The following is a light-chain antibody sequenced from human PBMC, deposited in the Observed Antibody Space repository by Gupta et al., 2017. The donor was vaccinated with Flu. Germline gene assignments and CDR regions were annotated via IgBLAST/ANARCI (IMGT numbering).Light chain of an antibody. CDR3: QHYKNDPYT. Sequence: DNQMTQSPSSLSASIGDRVTITCRASQAIAYHLAWFQQKPGEAPKSLIYAASSLHSGVPSKFSGSGSETDFTLTISNLQPEDFATYYCQHYKNDPYTFGQGTKLEIK. V-gene: IGKV1-16*02. CDR1: QAIAYH. CDR2: AAS. J-gene: IGKJ2*01.